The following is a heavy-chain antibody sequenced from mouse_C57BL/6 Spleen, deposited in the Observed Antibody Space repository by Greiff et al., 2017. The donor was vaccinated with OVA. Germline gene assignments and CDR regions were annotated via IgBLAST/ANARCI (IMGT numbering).Heavy chain of an antibody. Sequence: QVQLQQPGPELVKPGASVKLSCKASGYTFTSYWMHWVKQRPGQGLEWIGNINPSNGGTNYNEKFKSKATLTVDKSSSTAYMQLSSLTSEDSAVYYCAREGYYGSSYDWYFDVWGTGTTVTVSS. J-gene: IGHJ1*03. CDR2: INPSNGGT. D-gene: IGHD1-1*01. CDR1: GYTFTSYW. V-gene: IGHV1-53*01. CDR3: AREGYYGSSYDWYFDV.